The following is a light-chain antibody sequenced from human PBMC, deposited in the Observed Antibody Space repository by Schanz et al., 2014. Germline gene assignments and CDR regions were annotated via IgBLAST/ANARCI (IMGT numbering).Light chain of an antibody. CDR1: SSDVGGYNY. J-gene: IGLJ1*01. CDR3: SSYADSSTL. CDR2: DVS. V-gene: IGLV2-14*01. Sequence: QSGLTQPASVSGSPGQSITISCTGTSSDVGGYNYVSWYQQHPGKAPKLMIYDVSSRPSGVSNRFSGSKSGNTASLTISGLQAEDEADYYCSSYADSSTLFGPGTKLTVL.